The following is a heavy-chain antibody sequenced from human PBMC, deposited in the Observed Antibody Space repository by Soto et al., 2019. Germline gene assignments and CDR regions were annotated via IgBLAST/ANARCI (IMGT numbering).Heavy chain of an antibody. V-gene: IGHV1-2*02. Sequence: ASVKVSCKASGYSFAGYFVHWVRQAPGQGLEWMGWINPNNGGTNYSQKFQGRVSMTRDTPITTAYMELSRLTSDDTAVYYCAGDFVGVVMDYGMDVWGQGTTVAVSS. CDR2: INPNNGGT. CDR1: GYSFAGYF. J-gene: IGHJ6*02. D-gene: IGHD2-15*01. CDR3: AGDFVGVVMDYGMDV.